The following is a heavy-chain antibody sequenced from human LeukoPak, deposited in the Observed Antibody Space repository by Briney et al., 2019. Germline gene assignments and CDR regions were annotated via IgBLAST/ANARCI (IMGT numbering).Heavy chain of an antibody. CDR1: GGSISSYY. Sequence: SETLSLTCTVSGGSISSYYRSWIRQPPGKGLEWVADIYNSGSTNYDPSLKSRVTISVDKSKNKFSLKLNSVTAADTAVYYCASDISYYGSEPRIDHWGQGTLVTVSS. V-gene: IGHV4-59*01. D-gene: IGHD3-10*01. J-gene: IGHJ5*02. CDR3: ASDISYYGSEPRIDH. CDR2: IYNSGST.